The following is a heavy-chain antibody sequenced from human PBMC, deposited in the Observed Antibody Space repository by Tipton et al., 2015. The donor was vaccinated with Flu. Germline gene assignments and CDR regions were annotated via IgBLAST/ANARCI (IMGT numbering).Heavy chain of an antibody. V-gene: IGHV3-23*01. CDR2: ISDSGFST. CDR3: AKKRGTGINYYYMDV. J-gene: IGHJ6*03. D-gene: IGHD3-16*01. CDR1: GFTFSDYA. Sequence: GSLRLSCAASGFTFSDYAMSWVRQAPGKGLEWVSAISDSGFSTYYGDSVKGRFTISRDNSKDTLYLQMNTLSVEDTAIYYCAKKRGTGINYYYMDVWGTGTTVTVSS.